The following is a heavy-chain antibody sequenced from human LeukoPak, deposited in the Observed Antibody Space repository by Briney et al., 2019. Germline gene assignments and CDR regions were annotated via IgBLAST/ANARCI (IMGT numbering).Heavy chain of an antibody. V-gene: IGHV4-34*01. CDR3: ASLWNAGFGELYSLGADV. D-gene: IGHD3-10*01. Sequence: SETLSLTCAVYGGSFSGYYWSWIRQPPGKGLEWIGEINHSGSTNYNPSLKSRVTISVDTSKNQFSLKLSSVTAADTAVYYCASLWNAGFGELYSLGADVWGQGTTATVSS. J-gene: IGHJ6*02. CDR2: INHSGST. CDR1: GGSFSGYY.